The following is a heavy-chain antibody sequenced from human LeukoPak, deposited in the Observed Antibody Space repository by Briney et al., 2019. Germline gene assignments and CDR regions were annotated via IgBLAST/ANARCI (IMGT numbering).Heavy chain of an antibody. CDR2: ISAYNGNT. CDR1: GGTFTSYG. J-gene: IGHJ4*02. CDR3: ARVWVSRDYGDGSVDY. D-gene: IGHD4-17*01. Sequence: ASVKASCKASGGTFTSYGISWVRQAPGQGLEWMGWISAYNGNTNYAQKLQGRVTMTTDTSTSTAYMELRSLRSDDTAVYYCARVWVSRDYGDGSVDYWGQGTLVTVSS. V-gene: IGHV1-18*01.